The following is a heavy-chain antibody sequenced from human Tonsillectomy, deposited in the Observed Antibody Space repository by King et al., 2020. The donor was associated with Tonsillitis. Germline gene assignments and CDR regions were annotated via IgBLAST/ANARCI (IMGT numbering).Heavy chain of an antibody. D-gene: IGHD6-19*01. CDR3: AKGPFQYSSGLLLPPLFDGMDV. J-gene: IGHJ6*02. V-gene: IGHV3-9*01. CDR2: ISWNSGSI. Sequence: VQLVESGGGLVQPGRSLRLSCAASGFTFDDYAMHWVRQAPGKGLEWVSGISWNSGSIGYADSVKGRFTISRDNAKNSLYLQMNSLRDEDTALYYCAKGPFQYSSGLLLPPLFDGMDVWGQGTTVTVSS. CDR1: GFTFDDYA.